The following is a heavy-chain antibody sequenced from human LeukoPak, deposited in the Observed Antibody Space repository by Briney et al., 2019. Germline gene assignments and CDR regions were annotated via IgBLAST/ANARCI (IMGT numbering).Heavy chain of an antibody. V-gene: IGHV5-51*01. J-gene: IGHJ4*02. D-gene: IGHD2-15*01. Sequence: GESLKISCKGSGYSFTKFWIGWVRPMPGKGLEWMGIIYPGDSDTRYSPSFQGQVTLLVDTSISTAYLQWSSLKASDTAMYYCARSATLLFPGDYWGQGTLVTVSS. CDR1: GYSFTKFW. CDR2: IYPGDSDT. CDR3: ARSATLLFPGDY.